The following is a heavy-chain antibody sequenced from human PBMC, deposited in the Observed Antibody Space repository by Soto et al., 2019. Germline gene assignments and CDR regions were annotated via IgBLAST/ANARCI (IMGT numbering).Heavy chain of an antibody. V-gene: IGHV3-30-3*01. Sequence: GGSLRLSCAASGFSFNNYWMHWVRQAPGKGLVWVSRIKYEGSNTSYADSVKGRFTISRDNSKNTLFLQMNSLRAEDTAVYYCARDYYKYYDSSGYYRSPAYWGQGTLVTVSS. D-gene: IGHD3-22*01. CDR1: GFSFNNYW. CDR3: ARDYYKYYDSSGYYRSPAY. CDR2: IKYEGSNT. J-gene: IGHJ4*02.